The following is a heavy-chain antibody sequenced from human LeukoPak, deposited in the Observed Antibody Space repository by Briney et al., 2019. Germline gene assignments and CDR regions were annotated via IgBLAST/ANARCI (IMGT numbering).Heavy chain of an antibody. V-gene: IGHV3-21*01. D-gene: IGHD4-17*01. Sequence: PGGSLRLSCAASGFTFSSYSMNWVRQAPGKGLEWVSSISSSSSYIYYADSVKGRFTISRDNAVNSLYLQMNSLRAEDTAVYYCAREKYGDYVVDYWGQGTLVTVSS. J-gene: IGHJ4*02. CDR3: AREKYGDYVVDY. CDR1: GFTFSSYS. CDR2: ISSSSSYI.